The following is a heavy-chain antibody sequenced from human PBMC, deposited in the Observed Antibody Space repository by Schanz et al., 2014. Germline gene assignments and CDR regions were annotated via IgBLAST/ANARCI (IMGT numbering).Heavy chain of an antibody. CDR3: AKDLGVDCGDGCFNWYFDL. V-gene: IGHV3-66*01. Sequence: EVQLLESGGGLVQPGGSLRLSCAASGFTFRGYAMSWVRQAPGRGLEWVSFIYIGGNTYYADSVKGRFTISRDNSKNTVYIQMNSLRAEDTAVYYCAKDLGVDCGDGCFNWYFDLWGRGTLVTVSS. CDR2: IYIGGNT. D-gene: IGHD2-21*02. CDR1: GFTFRGYA. J-gene: IGHJ2*01.